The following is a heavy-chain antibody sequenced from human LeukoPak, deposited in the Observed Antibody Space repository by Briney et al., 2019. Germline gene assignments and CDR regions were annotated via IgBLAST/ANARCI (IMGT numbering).Heavy chain of an antibody. V-gene: IGHV3-23*01. D-gene: IGHD4-23*01. CDR2: MSGSAIGT. Sequence: GGTLRLSCAASGFTFSSYAMSWVRQAPGKGLEWVSSMSGSAIGTYYAESVKGRFTISRDNAKNSLYLQMNSLRDEDTAVYYCARWSNYGGNSRFDYWGQGTLVTVSS. CDR3: ARWSNYGGNSRFDY. J-gene: IGHJ4*02. CDR1: GFTFSSYA.